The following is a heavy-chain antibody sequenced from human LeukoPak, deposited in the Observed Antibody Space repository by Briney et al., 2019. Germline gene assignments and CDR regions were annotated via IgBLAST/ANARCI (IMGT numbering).Heavy chain of an antibody. CDR1: GGSFSGYY. D-gene: IGHD6-19*01. Sequence: PSETLSLTCAVYGGSFSGYYWSWIRQPPGKGLEWIGEINHSGSTNYNPSLKSRVTISVDTSKNQFSLKLSSVTAADTAVYYCARGGIAVAGTLFDPWGQGTLVTVSP. CDR3: ARGGIAVAGTLFDP. CDR2: INHSGST. V-gene: IGHV4-34*01. J-gene: IGHJ5*02.